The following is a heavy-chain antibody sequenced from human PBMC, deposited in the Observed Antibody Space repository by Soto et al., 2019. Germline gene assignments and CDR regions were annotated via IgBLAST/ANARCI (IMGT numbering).Heavy chain of an antibody. CDR3: ASAFTTGVLDY. CDR1: GFTFSSYD. Sequence: EVQLVESGGGLVQPGGSLRPSCAASGFTFSSYDMHWVRKVTGKGLEWVSATGTAGDAYYPNSVKGRFTISRENAKNSLYLQMNSFRAGDTAVYSCASAFTTGVLDYCGQRTLVTVYS. V-gene: IGHV3-13*04. J-gene: IGHJ4*02. D-gene: IGHD3-10*01. CDR2: TGTAGDA.